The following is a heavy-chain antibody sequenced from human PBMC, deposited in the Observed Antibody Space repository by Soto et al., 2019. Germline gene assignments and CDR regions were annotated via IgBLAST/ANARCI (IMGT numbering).Heavy chain of an antibody. CDR3: ARGERFLEWLTYYYYYMDV. J-gene: IGHJ6*03. V-gene: IGHV1-8*01. Sequence: QVQLVQSGAEVKKPGASVKVSCKASGYTFTSYDINWVRQATGQGLEWMGWMNPNSGNTGYAQKFQGRVTMTRNTSISTAYMELSSLRSEDTAVYYCARGERFLEWLTYYYYYMDVGGKGTTVTVSS. D-gene: IGHD3-3*01. CDR1: GYTFTSYD. CDR2: MNPNSGNT.